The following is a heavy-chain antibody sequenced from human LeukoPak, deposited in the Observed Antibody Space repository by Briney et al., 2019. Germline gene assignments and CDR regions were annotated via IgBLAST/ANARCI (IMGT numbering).Heavy chain of an antibody. CDR2: IIPILGTA. CDR3: ARADYYYDSGGYYSSYFDY. V-gene: IGHV1-69*13. Sequence: GASVKVSCKASGGTFSSYAISWVRQAPAQGLECMGGIIPILGTANYAPKIQGRVTITADESTSTVYMGLSSLRSEDTAIYYCARADYYYDSGGYYSSYFDYWGQGTLVTVSS. D-gene: IGHD3-22*01. J-gene: IGHJ4*02. CDR1: GGTFSSYA.